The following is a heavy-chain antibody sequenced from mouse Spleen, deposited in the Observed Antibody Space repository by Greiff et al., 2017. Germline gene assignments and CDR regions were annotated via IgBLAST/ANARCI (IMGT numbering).Heavy chain of an antibody. Sequence: EVQLVESGPGLVKPSQSLSLTCSVTGYSITSGYYWNWIRQFPGNKLEWMGYISYDGSNNYNPSLKNRISITRDTSKNQFFLKLNSVTTEDTATYYCARKNYGSSGYFDVWGAGTTVTVSS. CDR3: ARKNYGSSGYFDV. CDR2: ISYDGSN. CDR1: GYSITSGYY. D-gene: IGHD1-1*01. J-gene: IGHJ1*01. V-gene: IGHV3-6*01.